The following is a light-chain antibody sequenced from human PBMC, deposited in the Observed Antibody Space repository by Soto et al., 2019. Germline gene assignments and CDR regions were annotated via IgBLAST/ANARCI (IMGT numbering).Light chain of an antibody. CDR3: QQVNSYPFT. CDR1: QGISSF. CDR2: GAS. J-gene: IGKJ3*01. V-gene: IGKV1-9*01. Sequence: DIQLTQSPPYLSASVADRVTIICRASQGISSFLAWYQQKPGRAPKLLVYGASTVERGVPSRFSGSGSGAEFTLTISSLQPEDFATYYCQQVNSYPFTFGPGTRVDIK.